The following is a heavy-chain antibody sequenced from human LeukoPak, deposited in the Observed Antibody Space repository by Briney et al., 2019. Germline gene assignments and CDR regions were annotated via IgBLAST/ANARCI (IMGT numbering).Heavy chain of an antibody. Sequence: PGGSLRLSCTTSGFTFSNYAMSWVRQAPGKGLEWVSSISGSAITTYYADSVKGRFAISRGNSKNTLYLQMTSLRAEDTAVYYCAKDQRFGDLDDYRGQGTLVTVSS. CDR1: GFTFSNYA. D-gene: IGHD3-10*01. CDR3: AKDQRFGDLDDY. J-gene: IGHJ4*02. V-gene: IGHV3-23*01. CDR2: ISGSAITT.